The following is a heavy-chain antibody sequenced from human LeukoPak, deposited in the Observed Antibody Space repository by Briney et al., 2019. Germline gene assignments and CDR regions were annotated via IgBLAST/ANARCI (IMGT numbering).Heavy chain of an antibody. CDR2: LYIGRGT. V-gene: IGHV3-66*01. D-gene: IGHD3-10*01. J-gene: IGHJ6*03. CDR3: ARVWYGSGSLYYYYYYMDV. CDR1: GFTVRSNY. Sequence: PGGSLRLSRAASGFTVRSNYMSWVRQAPGKGLEWVSVLYIGRGTYYADSVKGRFTISRDNSKNTLHLQMNSARAEDTAVYYCARVWYGSGSLYYYYYYMDVWGKGTTVTISS.